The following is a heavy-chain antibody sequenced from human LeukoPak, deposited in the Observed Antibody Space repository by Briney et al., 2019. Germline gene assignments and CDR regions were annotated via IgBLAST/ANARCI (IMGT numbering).Heavy chain of an antibody. CDR1: GFTFSNYW. V-gene: IGHV3-7*04. J-gene: IGHJ4*02. Sequence: PGGYLRLSCAASGFTFSNYWMSWVRQAPGKGLEWVANIHPEGNEKYHVDSVKGRFTISRDNAKNFLHLQMDSLRVEDTAVYYCAGGDDFSGDYWGQGTLVTVSS. CDR2: IHPEGNEK. D-gene: IGHD3/OR15-3a*01. CDR3: AGGDDFSGDY.